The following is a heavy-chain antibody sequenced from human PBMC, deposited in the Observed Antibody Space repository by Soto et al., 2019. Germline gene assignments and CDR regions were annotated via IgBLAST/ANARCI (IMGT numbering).Heavy chain of an antibody. V-gene: IGHV4-30-4*01. J-gene: IGHJ5*01. CDR1: GDSISSVDYF. CDR3: ARGRYCLTGRCFPNWFDS. Sequence: SETLSLTCSVSGDSISSVDYFWAWIRQPPGQALEYIGYIYKSATTYYNPSFESRVAISLDTSKSQLSLNVTSVTAADTAVYFCARGRYCLTGRCFPNWFDSWGQGTLVTVSS. D-gene: IGHD2-15*01. CDR2: IYKSATT.